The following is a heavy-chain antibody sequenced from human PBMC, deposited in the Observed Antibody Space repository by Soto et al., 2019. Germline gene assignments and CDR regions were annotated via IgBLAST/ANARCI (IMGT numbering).Heavy chain of an antibody. CDR1: GGSISGSQW. CDR3: AADFLVVVAARGRPATWFDP. D-gene: IGHD2-15*01. Sequence: PSETLSLTYGVSGGSISGSQWWSWVRLPPGKGLEWIGEISHTGTTNYNPSLKSRVTISVDTSKNPFSLKLSAVTAADTALDYCAADFLVVVAARGRPATWFDPWGQGTLVTVSS. J-gene: IGHJ5*02. CDR2: ISHTGTT. V-gene: IGHV4-4*02.